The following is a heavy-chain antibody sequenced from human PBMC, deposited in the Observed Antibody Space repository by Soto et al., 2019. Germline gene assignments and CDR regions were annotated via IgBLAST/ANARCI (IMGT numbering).Heavy chain of an antibody. CDR3: ARGLGYCSSTSCQFYYYYGMDV. V-gene: IGHV1-69*01. Sequence: QVQLVQSGAEVKKPGSSVKVSCKASGGTFSSYAISWVRQAPGQGLEWMGGIIPIFGTANYAQKFQGRVTITADESTSTAYMELSSLRSEDTAGYYCARGLGYCSSTSCQFYYYYGMDVWGQGTTVTVSS. CDR1: GGTFSSYA. CDR2: IIPIFGTA. D-gene: IGHD2-2*01. J-gene: IGHJ6*02.